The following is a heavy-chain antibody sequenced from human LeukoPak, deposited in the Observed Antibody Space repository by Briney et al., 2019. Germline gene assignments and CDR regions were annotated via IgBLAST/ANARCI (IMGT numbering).Heavy chain of an antibody. CDR1: GYTFSGYY. J-gene: IGHJ3*02. CDR3: ARGTYYYDSRWAFDI. Sequence: ASVKVSCKASGYTFSGYYVHWVRQAPGQGLEWMGWINPNTGATNYAQKLQGRVTMTTDTSTSTAYMELRSLRSDDTAVYYCARGTYYYDSRWAFDIWGQGTMVTVSS. CDR2: INPNTGAT. D-gene: IGHD3-22*01. V-gene: IGHV1-2*02.